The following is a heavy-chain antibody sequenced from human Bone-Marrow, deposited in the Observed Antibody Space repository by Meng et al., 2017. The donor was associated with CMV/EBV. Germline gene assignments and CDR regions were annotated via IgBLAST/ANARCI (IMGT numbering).Heavy chain of an antibody. CDR2: ISSSGSTI. Sequence: GESLKISCAASGFTFSSYSMNWVRQAPGKGLEWVSYISSSGSTIYYADSVKGRFTISRDNAKNSLYLQMNSLRAEDTAVYYCAREASTGCYDYWDQGTLVTVSS. J-gene: IGHJ4*02. V-gene: IGHV3-48*04. CDR3: AREASTGCYDY. CDR1: GFTFSSYS. D-gene: IGHD2-2*01.